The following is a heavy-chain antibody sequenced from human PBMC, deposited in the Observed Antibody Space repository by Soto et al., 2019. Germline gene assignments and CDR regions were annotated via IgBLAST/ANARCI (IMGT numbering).Heavy chain of an antibody. Sequence: QVHLVQSGAEVKKPGASVKVSCKASGYTFTGNYIHWVRQAPGQGLEWMGWVNPDNGGTTSAQKFQGRVTMTRDTSVTTAYMELTRLTSDDTGVYYCARDPRPPSGWLGFWEYGMDVWGQGTTVTVSS. CDR1: GYTFTGNY. CDR2: VNPDNGGT. V-gene: IGHV1-2*02. CDR3: ARDPRPPSGWLGFWEYGMDV. D-gene: IGHD3-3*01. J-gene: IGHJ6*02.